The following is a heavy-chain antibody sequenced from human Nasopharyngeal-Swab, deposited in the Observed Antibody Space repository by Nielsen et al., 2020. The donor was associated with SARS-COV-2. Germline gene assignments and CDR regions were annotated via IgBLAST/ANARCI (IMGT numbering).Heavy chain of an antibody. D-gene: IGHD2-8*01. V-gene: IGHV3-23*01. CDR3: AKEASNPVMVYAARVESDDAFDI. J-gene: IGHJ3*02. CDR2: ISGSGGST. Sequence: GASLQISCAASGFTFSSYAMSWVRPAPGKGLEWVSAISGSGGSTYYADSVKGRFTISRDNSKNTLYLQMNSLRAEDTAVYYCAKEASNPVMVYAARVESDDAFDIWGQGTMVTVSS. CDR1: GFTFSSYA.